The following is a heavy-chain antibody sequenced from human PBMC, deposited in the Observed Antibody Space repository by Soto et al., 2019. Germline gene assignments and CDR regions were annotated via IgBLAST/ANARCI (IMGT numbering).Heavy chain of an antibody. Sequence: GGSLRLSCAASGFTVSSYRMSWVRQAPGKGLEWISVIYSAGSADFADSVKGRFTISRDNSKNTLYLQMSSLRAEDTAVYYCARVHSSNYHYFDDWGQGTLVTVSS. CDR1: GFTVSSYR. D-gene: IGHD6-13*01. CDR3: ARVHSSNYHYFDD. CDR2: IYSAGSA. J-gene: IGHJ4*02. V-gene: IGHV3-66*01.